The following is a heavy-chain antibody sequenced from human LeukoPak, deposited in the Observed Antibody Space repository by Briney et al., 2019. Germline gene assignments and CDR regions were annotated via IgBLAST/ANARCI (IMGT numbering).Heavy chain of an antibody. CDR2: IYYSGTT. CDR3: ARGGIQLWSNNWVDP. Sequence: SETLSLTCTVSGGPMSSYYWSWIRQPPGKGLEWIGYIYYSGTTNYNPSLRSRATISVDTSKNLFSLKLSSVTAADTAVYYCARGGIQLWSNNWVDPWGQGTLVTVSS. V-gene: IGHV4-59*01. J-gene: IGHJ5*02. CDR1: GGPMSSYY. D-gene: IGHD5-18*01.